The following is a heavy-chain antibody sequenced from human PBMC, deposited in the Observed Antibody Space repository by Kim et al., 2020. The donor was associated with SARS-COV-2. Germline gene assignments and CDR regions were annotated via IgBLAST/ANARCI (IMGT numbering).Heavy chain of an antibody. D-gene: IGHD1-26*01. CDR1: GFTFSSYG. Sequence: GGSLRLSCAASGFTFSSYGMHWVRQAPGKGLEWVAVISYDGSNKYYADSVKGRFTISRDNSKNTLYLQMNSLRAEDTAVYYCAKDRGWELPSVSAYYYGMDVWGQGTTVTVSS. J-gene: IGHJ6*02. CDR3: AKDRGWELPSVSAYYYGMDV. CDR2: ISYDGSNK. V-gene: IGHV3-30*18.